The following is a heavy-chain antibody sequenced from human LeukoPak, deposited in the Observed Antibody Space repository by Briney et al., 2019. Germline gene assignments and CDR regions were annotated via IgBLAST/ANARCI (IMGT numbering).Heavy chain of an antibody. Sequence: ASVKVSCKASGYTFRSYGFSWVRQAPGQGLEWMGWISPYNGNTNYAQRFQGRVTMTTDTSTSTAYMELRSLRFDDTAVYYCARASKLDTARKSPFENWGQGTLVTVSS. J-gene: IGHJ4*02. CDR1: GYTFRSYG. V-gene: IGHV1-18*01. CDR3: ARASKLDTARKSPFEN. CDR2: ISPYNGNT. D-gene: IGHD5-18*01.